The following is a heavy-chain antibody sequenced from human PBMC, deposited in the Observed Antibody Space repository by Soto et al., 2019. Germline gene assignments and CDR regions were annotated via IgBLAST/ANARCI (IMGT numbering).Heavy chain of an antibody. CDR3: AREFNWNDFDDAFDI. CDR2: IYYSGST. J-gene: IGHJ3*02. Sequence: PSETLSLTCTVSGGSISSGGYYWSWIRQHPGKGLEWIGYIYYSGSTNYNPSLKSRVTISVDTSKNQFSLKLSSVTAADTAVYYCAREFNWNDFDDAFDIWGQGTMVTVSS. CDR1: GGSISSGGYY. V-gene: IGHV4-61*08. D-gene: IGHD1-20*01.